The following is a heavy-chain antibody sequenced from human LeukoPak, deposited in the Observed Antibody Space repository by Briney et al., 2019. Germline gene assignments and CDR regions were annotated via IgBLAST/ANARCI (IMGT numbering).Heavy chain of an antibody. CDR2: IWSGASAG. CDR1: GFSLSDYG. D-gene: IGHD1-1*01. CDR3: ARDIWNDGNYYMDV. V-gene: IGHV3-33*01. Sequence: PGRSLRLSCTASGFSLSDYGMHWVRQAPGKGLEWVALIWSGASAGLYADSVKGRFTISRDGSRNTMYLQMDSLRAEDTAVYHCARDIWNDGNYYMDVWGKGTTVTVSS. J-gene: IGHJ6*03.